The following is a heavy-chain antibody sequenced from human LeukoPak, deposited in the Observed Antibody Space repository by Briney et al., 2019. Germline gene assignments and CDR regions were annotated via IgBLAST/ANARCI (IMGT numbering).Heavy chain of an antibody. CDR2: IYTSGST. V-gene: IGHV4-4*07. J-gene: IGHJ6*03. CDR3: ARGIYCSSTSCYYYYYYMDV. D-gene: IGHD2-2*01. Sequence: PSETLSLTCTVSGGSISSYYWSWIRQPAGKGLEWIGRIYTSGSTNYNPSLKSRVTMSADTSKNQFSLKLSSVTAADTAVYYCARGIYCSSTSCYYYYYYMDVWGKGTTVTVSS. CDR1: GGSISSYY.